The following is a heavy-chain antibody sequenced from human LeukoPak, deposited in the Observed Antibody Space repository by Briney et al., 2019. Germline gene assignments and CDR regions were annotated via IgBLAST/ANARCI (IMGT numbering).Heavy chain of an antibody. D-gene: IGHD3-10*01. CDR2: TFYRSSWYH. Sequence: SQTLSLTCAISGDSVSSDSAAWNWIRQSPSGGLEWLGRTFYRSSWYHDYAGSVKSRITINPDTSENQFSLHLKSVTPEDTAVYYCARDEVVRGVILLGGMDVWGQGTTVTVSS. CDR1: GDSVSSDSAA. V-gene: IGHV6-1*01. J-gene: IGHJ6*02. CDR3: ARDEVVRGVILLGGMDV.